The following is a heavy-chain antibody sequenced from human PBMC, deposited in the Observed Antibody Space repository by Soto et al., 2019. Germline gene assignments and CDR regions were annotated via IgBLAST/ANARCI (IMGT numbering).Heavy chain of an antibody. CDR2: ISYDGSNK. CDR3: ARAPLRTRESNTVTTRNVPDWYFDL. D-gene: IGHD4-17*01. Sequence: QVQLVESGGGVVQPGRSLRLSCAASGFTFSSYAMHWVRQAPGKGLEWVAVISYDGSNKYYADSVKGRFIISRDNSKNTLYLQMNSLRAEDTAVYYCARAPLRTRESNTVTTRNVPDWYFDLWGRGTLVTVSS. V-gene: IGHV3-30-3*01. CDR1: GFTFSSYA. J-gene: IGHJ2*01.